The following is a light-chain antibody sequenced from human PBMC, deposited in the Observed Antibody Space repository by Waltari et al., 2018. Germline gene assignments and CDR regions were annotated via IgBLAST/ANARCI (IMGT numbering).Light chain of an antibody. CDR2: ENT. J-gene: IGLJ7*01. Sequence: QSVLTQPPSVSAAPGQRVTISCPGGSSNIGHNYVSWYRQFPGTAPKLLIYENTARPSGIPGRFSGSKSGTSATLDITGLQAGDEADYYCGTWDSSLSGAVFGGGTHLTVL. CDR1: SSNIGHNY. CDR3: GTWDSSLSGAV. V-gene: IGLV1-51*02.